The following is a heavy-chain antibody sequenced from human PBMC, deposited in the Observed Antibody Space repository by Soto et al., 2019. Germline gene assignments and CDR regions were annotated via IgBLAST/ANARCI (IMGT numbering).Heavy chain of an antibody. D-gene: IGHD6-19*01. CDR1: GYTFTSYG. Sequence: ASVKVSCKASGYTFTSYGISCVRQAPGQVLEWMGWISAYNGNTNYAQKLQGRVTMTTDTSTSTAYMELRSLRSDDTAVYYCARDSWQQWLVLDYYYYGMDVWGQGTTVTVSS. CDR2: ISAYNGNT. V-gene: IGHV1-18*04. CDR3: ARDSWQQWLVLDYYYYGMDV. J-gene: IGHJ6*02.